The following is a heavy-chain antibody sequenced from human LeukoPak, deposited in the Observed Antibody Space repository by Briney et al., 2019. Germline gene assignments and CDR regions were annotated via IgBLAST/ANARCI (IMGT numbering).Heavy chain of an antibody. CDR3: ARGPDQYCSGGSCYSDY. J-gene: IGHJ4*02. D-gene: IGHD2-15*01. CDR1: GGSISSGSYY. Sequence: PSETLSLTCTVSGGSISSGSYYWSWIRQPAGKGLEWIGRIYTSGSTNYNPSLKSRVTISVDTSKNQFSLKLSSVTAADTAVYYCARGPDQYCSGGSCYSDYWGQGTLVTVSS. CDR2: IYTSGST. V-gene: IGHV4-61*02.